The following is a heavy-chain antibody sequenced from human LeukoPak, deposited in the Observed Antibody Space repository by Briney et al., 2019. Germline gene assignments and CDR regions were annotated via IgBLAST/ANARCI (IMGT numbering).Heavy chain of an antibody. D-gene: IGHD1-26*01. CDR3: ARGETFGYYFY. CDR1: GYSFTSYW. Sequence: GESLKISCEGSGYSFTSYWIGWVRQMPGKGLEWMGIIYPGDSDTRYSPSFQGQVTISADNSISAAYLQWSSLKASDSAMYYCARGETFGYYFYWGQGTLVTVSS. CDR2: IYPGDSDT. J-gene: IGHJ4*02. V-gene: IGHV5-51*01.